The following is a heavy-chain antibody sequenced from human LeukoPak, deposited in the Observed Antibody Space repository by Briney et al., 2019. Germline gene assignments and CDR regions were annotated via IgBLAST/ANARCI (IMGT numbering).Heavy chain of an antibody. CDR1: GGSISSYY. CDR3: ARVPATYYYDSSGYYYVDY. CDR2: IYYSGST. Sequence: PSETLSLTCTVSGGSISSYYWGWIRQPPGKGLEWIGSIYYSGSTYYNPSLKSRVTISVDTSKNQFSLKLSSVTAADTAVYYCARVPATYYYDSSGYYYVDYWGQGTLVTVSS. V-gene: IGHV4-39*07. J-gene: IGHJ4*02. D-gene: IGHD3-22*01.